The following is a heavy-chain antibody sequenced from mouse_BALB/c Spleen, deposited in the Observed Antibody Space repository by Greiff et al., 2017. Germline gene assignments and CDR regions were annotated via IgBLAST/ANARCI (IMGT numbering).Heavy chain of an antibody. J-gene: IGHJ4*01. CDR3: ARGVTPYYYAMDY. Sequence: VQLQQSGAELMKPGASVKISCKATGYTFSSYWIEWVKQRPGHGLEWIGEILPGSGSTNYNEKFKGKATFTADTSSNTAYMQLSSLTSEDSAVYYCARGVTPYYYAMDYWGQGTSVTVSA. D-gene: IGHD2-1*01. V-gene: IGHV1-9*01. CDR2: ILPGSGST. CDR1: GYTFSSYW.